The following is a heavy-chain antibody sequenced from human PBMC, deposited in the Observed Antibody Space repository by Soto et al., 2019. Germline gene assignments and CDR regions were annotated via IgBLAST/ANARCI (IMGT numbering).Heavy chain of an antibody. Sequence: SQTLSLTCAISGYSVSSNSAAWNWIRQSPSRGLECLGRTYYKSNWNNDYALSVKSRITINPDTSKNQFSLHLYSVTPEETAVYYCTGITWFRGMHVWGKGNPVTV. V-gene: IGHV6-1*01. CDR2: TYYKSNWNN. CDR3: TGITWFRGMHV. D-gene: IGHD3-10*01. J-gene: IGHJ6*04. CDR1: GYSVSSNSAA.